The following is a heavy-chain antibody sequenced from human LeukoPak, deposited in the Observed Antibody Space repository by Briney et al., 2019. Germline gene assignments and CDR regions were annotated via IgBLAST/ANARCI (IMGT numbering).Heavy chain of an antibody. CDR1: GFTFSSYG. V-gene: IGHV3-30*18. Sequence: GGSLRLSCAASGFTFSSYGMHWVRQAPGKGLEWVAVISYDGSNKYYADSVKGRFTISRDNSKNTPYLQMNSLRAEDTAVYYCAKESDYDILTGYLDYWGQGTLVTVSS. CDR3: AKESDYDILTGYLDY. J-gene: IGHJ4*02. CDR2: ISYDGSNK. D-gene: IGHD3-9*01.